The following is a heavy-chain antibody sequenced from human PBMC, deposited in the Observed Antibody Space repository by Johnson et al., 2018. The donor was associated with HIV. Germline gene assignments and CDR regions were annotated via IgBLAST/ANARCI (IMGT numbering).Heavy chain of an antibody. V-gene: IGHV3-9*01. Sequence: VQLVESGGVVVQPGGSLRLSCAASGFTFDDYAMHWVRQAPGKGLEWVSGISWNSGSIGYADSVKGRFTISRDNAKDSLFLQMNSLRAEDTAVYYCARSNAFDSWGQGTMVTVSS. D-gene: IGHD5-24*01. CDR2: ISWNSGSI. CDR1: GFTFDDYA. CDR3: ARSNAFDS. J-gene: IGHJ3*02.